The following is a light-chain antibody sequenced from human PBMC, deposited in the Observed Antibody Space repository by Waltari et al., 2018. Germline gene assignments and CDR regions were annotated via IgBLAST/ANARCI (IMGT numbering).Light chain of an antibody. CDR2: GAS. CDR1: QCVSRF. V-gene: IGKV3-20*01. Sequence: EIVLTQSPGTLSLSPGVRGTLSCRASQCVSRFLAWYQHKPGQAPRLLIYGASTRATGIPDRFSGSGSGTDFSLTISRLEPEDFAVYYCQKYDRLPATFGQGTKVEIK. J-gene: IGKJ1*01. CDR3: QKYDRLPAT.